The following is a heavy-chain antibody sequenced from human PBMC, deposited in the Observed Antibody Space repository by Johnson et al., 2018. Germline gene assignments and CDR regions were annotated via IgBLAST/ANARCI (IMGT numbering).Heavy chain of an antibody. D-gene: IGHD2-15*01. Sequence: EVQLVESGGGLVQPGGSLRLSCAASGFTFSNYAMSWVRQAPGKGLEWVSAISDSGGSTYYADSVKGRFTMSRDNSKNRLYLQRNSLTADDTAVYSCAKPLKPPKVYCSGGSCYHDAFDIWGQGTMVTVSS. CDR1: GFTFSNYA. CDR2: ISDSGGST. V-gene: IGHV3-23*04. J-gene: IGHJ3*02. CDR3: AKPLKPPKVYCSGGSCYHDAFDI.